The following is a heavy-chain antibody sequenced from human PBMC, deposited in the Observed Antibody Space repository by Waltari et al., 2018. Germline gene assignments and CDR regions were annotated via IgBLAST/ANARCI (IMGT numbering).Heavy chain of an antibody. D-gene: IGHD3-22*01. V-gene: IGHV4-34*01. J-gene: IGHJ4*02. Sequence: QVQLQQWGAGLLKPSETLSLTCAVYGGSFSGYYWSWIRQPPGKGLEWIGEINHSGSTNYIPALKSRVTISVDTSKNQFFLKLSSVTAADTSVYYGAREEGDYYDDSSGTYYFDYLGQGTLVTVSS. CDR3: AREEGDYYDDSSGTYYFDY. CDR2: INHSGST. CDR1: GGSFSGYY.